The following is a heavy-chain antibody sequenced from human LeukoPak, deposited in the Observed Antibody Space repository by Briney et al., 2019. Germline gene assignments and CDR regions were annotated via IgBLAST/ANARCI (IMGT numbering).Heavy chain of an antibody. CDR3: ARVPHFGDYGWFDP. J-gene: IGHJ5*02. CDR1: GGSISSYY. CDR2: IYYSGST. Sequence: SETLTLTCTVSGGSISSYYWSWIRQPPGKGLEWIGYIYYSGSTNYNPSLKSRVTISVDTSKNQFSLKLSSVTAADTAVYYCARVPHFGDYGWFDPWGQGTLVTVSS. V-gene: IGHV4-59*01. D-gene: IGHD4-17*01.